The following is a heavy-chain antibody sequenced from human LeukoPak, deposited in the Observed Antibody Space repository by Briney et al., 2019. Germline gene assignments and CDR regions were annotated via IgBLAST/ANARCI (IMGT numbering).Heavy chain of an antibody. V-gene: IGHV3-23*01. CDR2: ISGSGGST. CDR1: GFTFSSYA. Sequence: GGSLRFSCAASGFTFSSYAMTWVRQAPGKGLEWVSAISGSGGSTYYADSVKGRFTISRDNSKNTLYLQMNSLRAEDTAVYYCAKDSLDGDPLGDWFDPWGQGTLVTVSS. CDR3: AKDSLDGDPLGDWFDP. D-gene: IGHD4-17*01. J-gene: IGHJ5*02.